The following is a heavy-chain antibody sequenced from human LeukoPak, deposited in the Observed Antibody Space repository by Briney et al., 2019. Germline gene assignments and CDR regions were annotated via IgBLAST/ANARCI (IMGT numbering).Heavy chain of an antibody. J-gene: IGHJ6*02. CDR2: INTYNGNT. Sequence: ASVKVSCKASGYTFINYGITWVRQAPGQGLEWMGWINTYNGNTNYVQRLQGRVTMTTDTSTSTAYMELRSLRSDDTAVYYCARDLGLAAHYYYGMDVWGQGTAVTVSS. CDR3: ARDLGLAAHYYYGMDV. D-gene: IGHD2-15*01. V-gene: IGHV1-18*01. CDR1: GYTFINYG.